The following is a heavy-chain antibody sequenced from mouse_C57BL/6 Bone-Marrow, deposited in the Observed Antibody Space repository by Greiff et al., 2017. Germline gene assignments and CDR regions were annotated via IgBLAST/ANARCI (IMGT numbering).Heavy chain of an antibody. V-gene: IGHV5-17*01. J-gene: IGHJ1*03. D-gene: IGHD1-1*01. CDR3: ARTGYYYGSSYPWYFDV. Sequence: VQLKESGGGLVKPGGSLKLSCAASGFTFSDYGMHWVRQAPEKGLEWVAYISSGSSTIYYADTVKGRFTISRDNAKNTLFLQMTSLRSEDTAMYYCARTGYYYGSSYPWYFDVWGTGTTVTVSS. CDR1: GFTFSDYG. CDR2: ISSGSSTI.